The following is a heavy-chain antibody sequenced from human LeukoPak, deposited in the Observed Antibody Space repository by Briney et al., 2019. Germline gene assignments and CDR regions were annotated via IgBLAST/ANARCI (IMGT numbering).Heavy chain of an antibody. CDR3: ARDQSGYSSSWCFDY. CDR2: ISCDGSNK. J-gene: IGHJ4*02. Sequence: PGGSLRLSCAASGFTFSSYAMHWVRQAPGKGLEWVAVISCDGSNKYYADSVKGRFTISRDNSKNTLYLQMNSLRAEDTAVYYCARDQSGYSSSWCFDYWGQGTLVTVSS. D-gene: IGHD6-13*01. V-gene: IGHV3-30-3*01. CDR1: GFTFSSYA.